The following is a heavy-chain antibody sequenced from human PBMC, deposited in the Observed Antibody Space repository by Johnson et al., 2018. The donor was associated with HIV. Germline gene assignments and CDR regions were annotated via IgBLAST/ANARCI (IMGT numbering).Heavy chain of an antibody. Sequence: VQLVESGGGVVWPGGSLRLSCAASGFTFDDYDMSWVRQAPGKGLEWVSGISWNGGSADYADSVKGRFTVSRDNSKNTLYLQMNILRAEDTAVFFCARERAYSGSYSGAFDIWGQGTMVTVSS. V-gene: IGHV3-20*04. J-gene: IGHJ3*02. CDR2: ISWNGGSA. D-gene: IGHD1-26*01. CDR1: GFTFDDYD. CDR3: ARERAYSGSYSGAFDI.